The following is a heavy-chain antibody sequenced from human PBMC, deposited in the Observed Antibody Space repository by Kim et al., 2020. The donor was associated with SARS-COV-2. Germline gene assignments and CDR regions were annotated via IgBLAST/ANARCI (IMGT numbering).Heavy chain of an antibody. D-gene: IGHD4-17*01. CDR3: ARSVYGAVY. CDR2: GNT. V-gene: IGHV1-8*01. Sequence: GNTGDAQKFQGRVTMTRNTSISTAYMELSSLRSEDTAVYYCARSVYGAVYWGQGTLVTVSS. J-gene: IGHJ4*02.